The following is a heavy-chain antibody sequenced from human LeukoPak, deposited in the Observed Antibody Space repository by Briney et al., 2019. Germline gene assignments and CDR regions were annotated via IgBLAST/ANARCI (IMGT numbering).Heavy chain of an antibody. CDR1: GYTFTGYY. V-gene: IGHV1-2*02. J-gene: IGHJ4*02. CDR3: ARARSYYDSSGYLV. D-gene: IGHD3-22*01. Sequence: ASVKVSCKASGYTFTGYYMHWVRQAPGQGLEWMGWINPNSGGTNYAQKLQGRVTMTRDTSISTAYMELSRLRSDDTAVYYCARARSYYDSSGYLVWGQGTLVTVSS. CDR2: INPNSGGT.